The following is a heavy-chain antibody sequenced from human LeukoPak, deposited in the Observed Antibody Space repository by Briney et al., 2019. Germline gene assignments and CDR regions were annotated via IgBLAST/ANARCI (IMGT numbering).Heavy chain of an antibody. CDR3: ARAPLAVAGTFHYYYYMTS. D-gene: IGHD6-19*01. CDR2: INPNSGGT. J-gene: IGHJ6*03. CDR1: GYTFTGYY. V-gene: IGHV1-2*02. Sequence: ASVKVSCKASGYTFTGYYMHWVRQAPGQGLEWMGWINPNSGGTNYAQKFPGRVTMTRDTSISTAYMELSRLQSDDTAVYYCARAPLAVAGTFHYYYYMTSGAKGPRSPSP.